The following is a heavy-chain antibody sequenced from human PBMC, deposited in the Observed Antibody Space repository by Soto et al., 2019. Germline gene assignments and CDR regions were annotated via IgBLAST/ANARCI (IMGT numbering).Heavy chain of an antibody. CDR2: ISVYSGNT. J-gene: IGHJ6*02. D-gene: IGHD6-19*01. CDR3: ARDKWGLAVPDYHYYAMDV. Sequence: QVQLVQSGAEGKKPGASVKVSCEASGYTFSSHGISWVRRAPGQGLEWMGWISVYSGNTNYAQRLQGRVTMTRDIFTSTVYMELRSLRSDDTAVYYCARDKWGLAVPDYHYYAMDVWGQGTTVTVSS. V-gene: IGHV1-18*04. CDR1: GYTFSSHG.